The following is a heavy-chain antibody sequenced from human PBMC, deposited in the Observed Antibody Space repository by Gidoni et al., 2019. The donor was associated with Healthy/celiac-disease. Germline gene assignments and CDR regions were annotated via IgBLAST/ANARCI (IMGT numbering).Heavy chain of an antibody. CDR3: ARTDMGFWSGQARY. CDR1: GFPFSSYE. D-gene: IGHD3-3*01. V-gene: IGHV3-48*03. J-gene: IGHJ4*02. Sequence: EVQLVESGGGLVQPGGSLRLSCAASGFPFSSYEMNWVRQAPGKGLEWVSYISSSGSTIYYADSVKGRFTISRDNAKNSLYLQMNSLRAEDTAVYYCARTDMGFWSGQARYWGQGTLVTVSS. CDR2: ISSSGSTI.